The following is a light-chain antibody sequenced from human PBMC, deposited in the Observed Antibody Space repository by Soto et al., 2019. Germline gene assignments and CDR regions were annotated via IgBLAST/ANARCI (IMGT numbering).Light chain of an antibody. Sequence: DIQMTQSPSSLSASVGDRVTITCRASQSISSYLNWYQQKPGKAPKLLIYAASSLQSGVPSRFSGSGSGTDFTLTISSLQPEDFATYYCQQSYSTRRTF. CDR2: AAS. V-gene: IGKV1-39*01. CDR1: QSISSY. CDR3: QQSYSTRRT. J-gene: IGKJ1*01.